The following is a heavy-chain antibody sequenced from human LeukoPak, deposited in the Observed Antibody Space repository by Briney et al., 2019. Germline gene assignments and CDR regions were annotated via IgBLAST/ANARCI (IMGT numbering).Heavy chain of an antibody. V-gene: IGHV4-30-2*01. Sequence: SETLSLTCTVSGGSISSGGYYWSWIRQPPGKGLEWIGYIYHSGSTYYNPSLKSRVTISVDRSKNQFSLKLSSVTAADTAVYYCATSPRGQLGTGSYFDYWGQGTLVTVSS. CDR1: GGSISSGGYY. CDR3: ATSPRGQLGTGSYFDY. J-gene: IGHJ4*02. CDR2: IYHSGST. D-gene: IGHD3-10*01.